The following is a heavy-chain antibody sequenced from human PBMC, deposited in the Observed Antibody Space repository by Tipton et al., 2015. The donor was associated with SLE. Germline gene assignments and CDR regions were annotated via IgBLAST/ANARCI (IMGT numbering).Heavy chain of an antibody. V-gene: IGHV4-38-2*01. D-gene: IGHD7-27*01. J-gene: IGHJ4*02. CDR3: ARCWGLSPFDY. CDR1: GYSISSGYY. CDR2: IYYSGST. Sequence: TLSLTCAVSGYSISSGYYWGWIRQPPGKGLEWIGSIYYSGSTYYNPSLKSRVTISVDTSKNQFSLKLTSVTAADTAVYYCARCWGLSPFDYWGQGTLVTVSS.